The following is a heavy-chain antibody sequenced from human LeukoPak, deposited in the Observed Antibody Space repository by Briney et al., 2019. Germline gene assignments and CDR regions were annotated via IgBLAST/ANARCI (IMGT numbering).Heavy chain of an antibody. CDR2: ISSSSSYI. Sequence: GGSLRLSCAASGFTFSSYSMNWVRQAPGKGLEWVSSISSSSSYIYYADSVKGRFTISRDNAKNSLYLQMNSLRAEDTAVYYCARDGDYDFWSGSYTTRLNWFDPWGQGTLVTVSS. V-gene: IGHV3-21*01. D-gene: IGHD3-3*01. CDR1: GFTFSSYS. CDR3: ARDGDYDFWSGSYTTRLNWFDP. J-gene: IGHJ5*02.